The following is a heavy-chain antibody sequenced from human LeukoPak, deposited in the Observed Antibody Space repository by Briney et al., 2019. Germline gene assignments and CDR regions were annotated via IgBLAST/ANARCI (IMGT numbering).Heavy chain of an antibody. CDR2: INPNSGGT. CDR3: ARDRSYCSGGSCSPTTFNY. Sequence: PRASVKVSCKASGYTFTGYYMHWVRQAPGQGLEWMGWINPNSGGTNYAQKFQGRVTMTRDTSISTAYTELSRLRSDDTAVYYCARDRSYCSGGSCSPTTFNYWGQGTLVTVSS. V-gene: IGHV1-2*02. J-gene: IGHJ4*02. D-gene: IGHD2-15*01. CDR1: GYTFTGYY.